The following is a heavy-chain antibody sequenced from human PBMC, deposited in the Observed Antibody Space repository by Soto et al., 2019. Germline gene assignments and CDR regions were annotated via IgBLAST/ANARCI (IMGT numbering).Heavy chain of an antibody. CDR1: GYTFTSYA. Sequence: ASVKVSCKASGYTFTSYAMHWVRQAPGKRLEWMGWINAGNGNTKYSQKFQGRVTITRDTSASTAYMELSSLRSEDTAVYYCARGGGLQQLDLYYFDYWGQGTLVTVSS. V-gene: IGHV1-3*01. CDR2: INAGNGNT. CDR3: ARGGGLQQLDLYYFDY. J-gene: IGHJ4*02. D-gene: IGHD6-13*01.